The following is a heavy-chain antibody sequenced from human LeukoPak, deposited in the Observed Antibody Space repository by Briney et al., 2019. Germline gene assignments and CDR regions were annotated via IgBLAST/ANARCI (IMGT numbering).Heavy chain of an antibody. Sequence: PSETLSLTCTVPGDSISGYYWGWIRQPAGKGLKWIGRIYSSGSTDFNQSLKSRVTMSVDTSKSQFSLTLNSVTAADTAVYFCAREASVETHSGYYYDYWGRGAVVTVSS. V-gene: IGHV4-4*07. CDR2: IYSSGST. CDR1: GDSISGYY. D-gene: IGHD4-23*01. CDR3: AREASVETHSGYYYDY. J-gene: IGHJ4*02.